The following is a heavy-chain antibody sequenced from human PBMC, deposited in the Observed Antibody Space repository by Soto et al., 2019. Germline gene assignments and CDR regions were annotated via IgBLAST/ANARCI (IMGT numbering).Heavy chain of an antibody. J-gene: IGHJ4*02. D-gene: IGHD3-16*02. CDR1: GGSISSSSYY. CDR2: IYYSGST. V-gene: IGHV4-39*01. CDR3: ARHYPRYTPPFDY. Sequence: SETLSLTCTVSGGSISSSSYYWGWIRQPPGKGLEWIGSIYYSGSTYYNPSLKSRVTISVDTSKNQFSLKLSSVTAADTAVYYWARHYPRYTPPFDYWGQETLVTVSS.